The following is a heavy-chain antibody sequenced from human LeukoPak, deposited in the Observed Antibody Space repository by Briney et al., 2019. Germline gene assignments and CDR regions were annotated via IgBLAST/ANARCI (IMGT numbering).Heavy chain of an antibody. Sequence: PGGSLRLSCAASGFTFSSYVMSWVRQAPGKGLEWVSGISGSGGSTNYADSVKGRFTLSRDNSKNTLSLQMNNLRAEDTAEYYCAKITEVRWFDPWGQGTLVTVSS. CDR1: GFTFSSYV. J-gene: IGHJ5*02. CDR3: AKITEVRWFDP. CDR2: ISGSGGST. V-gene: IGHV3-23*01.